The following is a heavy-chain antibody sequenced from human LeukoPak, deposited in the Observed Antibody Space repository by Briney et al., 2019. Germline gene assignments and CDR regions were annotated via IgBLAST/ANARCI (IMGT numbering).Heavy chain of an antibody. J-gene: IGHJ4*02. CDR1: GYTLTELP. Sequence: ASVKVSCKVSGYTLTELPMHWVRQAPGKGLEWMGGFDPEDGETIYAQKFQGRVTMTEDTSTDTAYMELSSLRSEDTAVYYCATAKDYDFWSGYFDWGQGTLVTVSS. CDR2: FDPEDGET. V-gene: IGHV1-24*01. D-gene: IGHD3-3*01. CDR3: ATAKDYDFWSGYFD.